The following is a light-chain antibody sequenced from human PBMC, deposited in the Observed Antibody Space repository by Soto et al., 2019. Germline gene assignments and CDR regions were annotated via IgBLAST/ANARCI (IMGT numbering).Light chain of an antibody. J-gene: IGLJ2*01. V-gene: IGLV2-14*01. CDR2: DVS. Sequence: QSALTQPASVSGSPGQSITISCTGTSSDVGGYNYVSWYQQHPGKAPKLMIYDVSNRPSGVSNRFSGSKSGNTASLTISGLQAEDEADYYCSSYTSSSTDVVFGGGTKRTVL. CDR1: SSDVGGYNY. CDR3: SSYTSSSTDVV.